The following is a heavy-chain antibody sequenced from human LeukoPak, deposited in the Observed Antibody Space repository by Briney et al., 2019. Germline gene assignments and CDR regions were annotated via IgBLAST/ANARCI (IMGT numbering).Heavy chain of an antibody. Sequence: GRSLRLSCAASGFTFSSYGMHWVRQAPGKGLEWVAVKSYDGSNKYYADSVKGRFTISRDNSKNTLYLQMNSLRAEDTAVYYCAKESWQQLFDFDYWGQGTLVTVSS. D-gene: IGHD6-13*01. CDR3: AKESWQQLFDFDY. CDR2: KSYDGSNK. J-gene: IGHJ4*02. CDR1: GFTFSSYG. V-gene: IGHV3-30*18.